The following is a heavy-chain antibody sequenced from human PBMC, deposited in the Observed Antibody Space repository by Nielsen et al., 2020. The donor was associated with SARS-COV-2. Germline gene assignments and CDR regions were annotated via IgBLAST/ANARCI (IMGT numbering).Heavy chain of an antibody. CDR3: AKTAYFYYYYGMDV. CDR2: LSYDGDDK. J-gene: IGHJ6*02. Sequence: GGSLRLSCAASGFTFTNYGMHWVRQAPGKGLEWVALLSYDGDDKYYADSVKGRFTISRDNSKNTLYLQMNSLRAEDTAVYYCAKTAYFYYYYGMDVWGQGTTVTVSS. V-gene: IGHV3-30*18. CDR1: GFTFTNYG.